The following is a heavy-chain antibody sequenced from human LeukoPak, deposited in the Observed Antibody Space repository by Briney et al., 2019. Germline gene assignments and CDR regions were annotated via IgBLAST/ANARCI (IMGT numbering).Heavy chain of an antibody. CDR2: ILYRGTT. CDR3: ARGYGAFDI. V-gene: IGHV4-30-4*01. D-gene: IGHD1-14*01. CDR1: GDSISSGDYY. J-gene: IGHJ3*02. Sequence: SETLSLTCSVSGDSISSGDYYWSWIRQSPGKGLEWIGYILYRGTTYYNPSLNRRLTMSVDPSKNHFSLTLSSVTAADTAMYYCARGYGAFDIWGQGTMVTVSS.